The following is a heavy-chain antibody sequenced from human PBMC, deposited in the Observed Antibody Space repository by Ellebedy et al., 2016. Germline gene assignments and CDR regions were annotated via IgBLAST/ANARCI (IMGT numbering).Heavy chain of an antibody. J-gene: IGHJ4*02. CDR2: ISGSGGST. V-gene: IGHV3-23*01. D-gene: IGHD6-13*01. CDR1: GFTFSSYA. Sequence: GGSLRLSXAASGFTFSSYAMSWVRQAPGKGLEWVSAISGSGGSTYYADSVKGRFTISRDNSKNTLYLQMNSLRAEDTAVYYCAKDPHSSSWYYWDYWGQGTLVTVSS. CDR3: AKDPHSSSWYYWDY.